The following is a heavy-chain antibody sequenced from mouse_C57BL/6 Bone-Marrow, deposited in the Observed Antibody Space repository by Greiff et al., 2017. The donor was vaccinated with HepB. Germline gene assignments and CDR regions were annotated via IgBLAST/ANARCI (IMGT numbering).Heavy chain of an antibody. J-gene: IGHJ1*03. CDR2: IWSGGST. CDR1: GFSLTSYG. D-gene: IGHD2-3*01. CDR3: ARKGPSYDGYSYWYFDV. Sequence: VKLMESGPGLVQPSQCLSITCTVSGFSLTSYGVHWVRQSPGKGLEWLGVIWSGGSTDYNAAFISRLSISKDNSKSQVFFKMNSLQADDTAIYYCARKGPSYDGYSYWYFDVWGTGTTVTVSS. V-gene: IGHV2-2*01.